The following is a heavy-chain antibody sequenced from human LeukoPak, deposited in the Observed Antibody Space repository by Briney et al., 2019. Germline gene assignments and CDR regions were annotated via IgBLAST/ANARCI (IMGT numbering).Heavy chain of an antibody. V-gene: IGHV4-34*01. D-gene: IGHD6-19*01. CDR1: GGSFSGYY. CDR3: ARAVAGTPYYFDY. J-gene: IGHJ4*02. Sequence: SETLSLTRAVYGGSFSGYYWSWIRQPPGKGLEWIGEINHSGSTNYNPSLKSRVTISVDTSKNQFSLKLSSVTAADTAVYYCARAVAGTPYYFDYWGQGTLVTVSS. CDR2: INHSGST.